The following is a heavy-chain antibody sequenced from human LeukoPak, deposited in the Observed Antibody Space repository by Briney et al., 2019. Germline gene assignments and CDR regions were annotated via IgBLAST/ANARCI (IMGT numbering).Heavy chain of an antibody. CDR2: IYYSGST. CDR1: GGSISSYY. J-gene: IGHJ4*02. Sequence: SETLSLTCTVSGGSISSYYWSWIRQPPGKGLEWIGYIYYSGSTNYNPSLKSRVTVSVDTSKNQFSLKLSSVTAADTAVYYCARDSSPNYFDYWGRGTLVTVSS. D-gene: IGHD6-13*01. V-gene: IGHV4-59*01. CDR3: ARDSSPNYFDY.